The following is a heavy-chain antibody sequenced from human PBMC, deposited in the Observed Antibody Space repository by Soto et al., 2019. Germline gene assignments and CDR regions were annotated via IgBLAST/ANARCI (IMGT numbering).Heavy chain of an antibody. D-gene: IGHD5-12*01. CDR2: IYYSGST. Sequence: QVQLQESGPGLVKPSQTLSLTCTVSGGSISSGGYYWSWIRQHPGKGLEWIGYIYYSGSTYYNPSLRGRVTISVDTSKNQFSLKLSSVTAADTAVYYCARDPSGYSWFDPWGQGTLVTVSS. V-gene: IGHV4-31*03. CDR3: ARDPSGYSWFDP. CDR1: GGSISSGGYY. J-gene: IGHJ5*02.